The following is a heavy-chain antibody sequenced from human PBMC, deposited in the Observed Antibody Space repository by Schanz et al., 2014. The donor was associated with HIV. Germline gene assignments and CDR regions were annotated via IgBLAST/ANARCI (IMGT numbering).Heavy chain of an antibody. CDR1: GFTFSSYA. CDR3: ARDGYNSLSRKDYYFDS. Sequence: VQLVESGGGVVQPGRSLRLSCAGSGFTFSSYAMHWVRQAPGKGLEWVAVISHDGRSQFYGDSVKGRFIVSRDNAQNLVFLQLNSLRVEDTAVYFCARDGYNSLSRKDYYFDSWGQGTLVTVSS. CDR2: ISHDGRSQ. D-gene: IGHD1-1*01. V-gene: IGHV3-30*04. J-gene: IGHJ4*02.